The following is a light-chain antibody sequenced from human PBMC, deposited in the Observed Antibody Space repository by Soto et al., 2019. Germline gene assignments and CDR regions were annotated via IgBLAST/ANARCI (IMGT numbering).Light chain of an antibody. Sequence: DIQMTQSPSSLSASVGDRVTITCRASQSISSYLNWYQQKPGKAPKLLIYAASSLQRVVPSRSSGSGSGTDFTLTISCLQSEEFATYYCQQSYSTPVYTFGQGTKREIK. CDR3: QQSYSTPVYT. CDR2: AAS. CDR1: QSISSY. J-gene: IGKJ2*01. V-gene: IGKV1-39*01.